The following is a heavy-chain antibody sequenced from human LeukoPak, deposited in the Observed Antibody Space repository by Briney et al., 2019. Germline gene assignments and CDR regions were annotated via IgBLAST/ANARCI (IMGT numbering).Heavy chain of an antibody. J-gene: IGHJ4*02. CDR3: AKDGRPYCSGGSCYPDY. CDR1: GFTFSSYA. Sequence: PGGSLRLSCAASGFTFSSYAMSWVRQAPGKGLEWVSVISGSGGSTSYADSVKGRFTISRDNSKNTLYLQMNSLRAEDTAVYYCAKDGRPYCSGGSCYPDYWGQGTLVTVSS. V-gene: IGHV3-23*01. CDR2: ISGSGGST. D-gene: IGHD2-15*01.